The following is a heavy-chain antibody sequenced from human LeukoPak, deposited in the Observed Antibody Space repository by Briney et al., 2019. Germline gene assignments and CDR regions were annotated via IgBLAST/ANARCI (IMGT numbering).Heavy chain of an antibody. V-gene: IGHV3-11*01. CDR3: AGYCSGGSCFAEYFQH. CDR2: ISSSGSTI. Sequence: GGSLRLSCAASGFTFSDYYMSWIRQAPGKGLEWVSYISSSGSTIYYADSVKGRFTISRDNAKNSLYLQMNSLRAEDMAVYYCAGYCSGGSCFAEYFQHWGQGTLVTVSS. J-gene: IGHJ1*01. D-gene: IGHD2-15*01. CDR1: GFTFSDYY.